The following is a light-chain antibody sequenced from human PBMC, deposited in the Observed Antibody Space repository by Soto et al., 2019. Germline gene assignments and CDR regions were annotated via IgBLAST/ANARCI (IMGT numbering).Light chain of an antibody. CDR3: QQYNSYSWT. Sequence: DIQMTQSPSTLSASAGDGVIITCRASQSISRRLAWYQQKPGKAPRLLIYDVSTLESGVPSRFSGSGSGTEFTLTISGLQPDDFATYYCQQYNSYSWTFGQGTKVDIK. CDR2: DVS. V-gene: IGKV1-5*01. CDR1: QSISRR. J-gene: IGKJ1*01.